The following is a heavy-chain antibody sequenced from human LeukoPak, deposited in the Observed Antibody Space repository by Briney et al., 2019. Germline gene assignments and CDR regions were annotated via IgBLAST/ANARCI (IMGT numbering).Heavy chain of an antibody. V-gene: IGHV1-2*06. CDR2: INPDSGVT. CDR3: ASERRVVPADPIEYYYYYMDV. J-gene: IGHJ6*03. CDR1: GYNLNDHY. D-gene: IGHD2-2*01. Sequence: ASVKVSCKASGYNLNDHYIHWVRQAPGQGLEWMGRINPDSGVTKDAQKFQGRVTMTRDTSISTAYMELSRLRSDDTAVYYCASERRVVPADPIEYYYYYMDVWGKGTTVTVSS.